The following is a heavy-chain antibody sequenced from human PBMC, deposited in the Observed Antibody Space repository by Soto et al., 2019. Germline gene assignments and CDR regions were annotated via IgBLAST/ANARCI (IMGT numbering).Heavy chain of an antibody. D-gene: IGHD3-22*01. CDR2: ISGSGGST. V-gene: IGHV3-23*01. CDR3: AKVGYYDSSGHNWFDP. Sequence: GGSLRLSCAVSGFTFSSYVMSWVRQAPGKGLEWVSAISGSGGSTYYADSVKGRFTISRDNSKNTLYLQMNSLRADDTAVYYCAKVGYYDSSGHNWFDPWGQGTLVTVSS. CDR1: GFTFSSYV. J-gene: IGHJ5*02.